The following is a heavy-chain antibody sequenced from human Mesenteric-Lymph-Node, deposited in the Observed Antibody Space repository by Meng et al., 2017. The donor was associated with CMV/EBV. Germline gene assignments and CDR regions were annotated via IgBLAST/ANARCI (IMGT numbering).Heavy chain of an antibody. D-gene: IGHD3-3*01. CDR3: ARGRTRFLEWLPSDWFDF. CDR2: INPSGDTT. CDR1: GYTFTNYY. J-gene: IGHJ3*01. Sequence: ASVKVSCKASGYTFTNYYIHWVRQAPGQGLEWMGIINPSGDTTTYAQKFQGRVTMTRDTSTSTVYMELSSLRSEDTAVYYCARGRTRFLEWLPSDWFDFWGQGTMVTVSS. V-gene: IGHV1-46*01.